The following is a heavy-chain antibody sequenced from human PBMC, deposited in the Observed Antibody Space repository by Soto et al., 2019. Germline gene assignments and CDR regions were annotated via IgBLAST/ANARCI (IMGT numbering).Heavy chain of an antibody. D-gene: IGHD3-3*01. Sequence: QERLVQSGAEVRKPGSSVKVSCKVTGGTSTRYAINWVRQAPGQGLEWMGGIVPMFGTSKYAQKFQGRVTITADTSTNIAYMELRSQRPEDTAVYYCNRGSEYDLWSGYLWGQGTLVSVSS. CDR2: IVPMFGTS. V-gene: IGHV1-69*06. CDR3: NRGSEYDLWSGYL. CDR1: GGTSTRYA. J-gene: IGHJ4*02.